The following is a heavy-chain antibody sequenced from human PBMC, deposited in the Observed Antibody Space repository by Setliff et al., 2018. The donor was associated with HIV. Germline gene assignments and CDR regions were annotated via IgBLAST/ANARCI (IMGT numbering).Heavy chain of an antibody. CDR2: ISYDGNNK. CDR3: ARPTNIDTLYYGSQTFYMYYYGLDV. Sequence: GGSLRLSCAASGFTFSTYAMHWVRQAPGKGLEWVSVISYDGNNKYYADSMKGRFTISRDNAKSSLYLQMNSLRADDTAVYFCARPTNIDTLYYGSQTFYMYYYGLDVWGQGTTVTVSS. V-gene: IGHV3-30-3*01. J-gene: IGHJ6*02. D-gene: IGHD1-26*01. CDR1: GFTFSTYA.